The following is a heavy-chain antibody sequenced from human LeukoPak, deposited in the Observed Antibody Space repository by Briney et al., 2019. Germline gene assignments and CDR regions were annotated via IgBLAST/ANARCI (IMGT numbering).Heavy chain of an antibody. D-gene: IGHD6-13*01. CDR3: ASLRVAAAGTNDY. V-gene: IGHV3-53*01. CDR2: IYSGGST. J-gene: IGHJ4*02. CDR1: GFTVSSNY. Sequence: GGSLRLSCAASGFTVSSNYMSWVRQAPGKGLEWVSVIYSGGSTYYADSVKGRFTISRDNSKNTLYLQMNSLRAEDTAVYYCASLRVAAAGTNDYWGQGTLVAVSS.